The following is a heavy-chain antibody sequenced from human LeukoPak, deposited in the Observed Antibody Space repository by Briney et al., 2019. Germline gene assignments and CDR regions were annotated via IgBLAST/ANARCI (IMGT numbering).Heavy chain of an antibody. CDR3: AHRRMIRADGSGSYYNEGFDY. Sequence: SGPTLVNPTPTLTLTCTFSGFSLSTSGVGVGWIRQPPGKALEWLALIYWDDDKRYSPSLKSRLTITKDTSKNQVVLTMTNMDPVDTATYYCAHRRMIRADGSGSYYNEGFDYWGQGTLVTVSS. J-gene: IGHJ4*02. D-gene: IGHD3-10*01. V-gene: IGHV2-5*02. CDR2: IYWDDDK. CDR1: GFSLSTSGVG.